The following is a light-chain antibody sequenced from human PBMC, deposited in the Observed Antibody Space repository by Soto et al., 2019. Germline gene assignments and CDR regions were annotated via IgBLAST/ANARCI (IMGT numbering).Light chain of an antibody. CDR1: QGISSY. Sequence: DIQLTQSPSFLSASVGDRVTITCRASQGISSYLAWYQQKPGKAPKLLIYAASTLQSGVPSRFSGSGSGTELTLTISSLQPEDFATYYCQQLNSYPLTFGVGTKVEIK. J-gene: IGKJ4*01. V-gene: IGKV1-9*01. CDR2: AAS. CDR3: QQLNSYPLT.